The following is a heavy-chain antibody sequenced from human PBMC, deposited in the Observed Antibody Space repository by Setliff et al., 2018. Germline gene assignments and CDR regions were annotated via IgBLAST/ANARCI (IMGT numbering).Heavy chain of an antibody. CDR3: ARWIARAVDY. Sequence: GGSLRLSCAASGFTFSNHWMTWVRQAPGKGLEWVANIKQDGSDKYYVGSVKGRFTISRDNAKNSLYLQMSSLRAEDTAVYYCARWIARAVDYWGQGTLVTVSS. V-gene: IGHV3-7*03. D-gene: IGHD6-6*01. J-gene: IGHJ4*02. CDR2: IKQDGSDK. CDR1: GFTFSNHW.